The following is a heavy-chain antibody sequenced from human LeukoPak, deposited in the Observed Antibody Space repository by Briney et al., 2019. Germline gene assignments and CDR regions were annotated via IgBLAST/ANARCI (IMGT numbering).Heavy chain of an antibody. Sequence: PGRSLRLSCAASGFTFSSYAMSWVRQAPGKGLEWVSAISGSGGSTYYADSVKGRLTISRDNSKNTLYLQMNSLRVEDTGVYYCAGPSSSGVGYWGQGTLVTVSS. D-gene: IGHD6-6*01. J-gene: IGHJ4*02. V-gene: IGHV3-23*01. CDR2: ISGSGGST. CDR1: GFTFSSYA. CDR3: AGPSSSGVGY.